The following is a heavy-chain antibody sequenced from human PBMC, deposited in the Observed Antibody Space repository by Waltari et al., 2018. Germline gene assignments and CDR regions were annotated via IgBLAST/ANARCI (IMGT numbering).Heavy chain of an antibody. CDR3: ARDTYYYDSSYYFDY. Sequence: QVQLVQSGAEVKKPGASVKVSCKASGYTFIGYYIHWVRQAPGQGLEWMGWINPNSGGTNYAQKFQGRVTMTRDTSISTAYMELSRLRSDDTAVYYCARDTYYYDSSYYFDYWGQGTLVTVSS. CDR2: INPNSGGT. J-gene: IGHJ4*02. V-gene: IGHV1-2*02. D-gene: IGHD3-22*01. CDR1: GYTFIGYY.